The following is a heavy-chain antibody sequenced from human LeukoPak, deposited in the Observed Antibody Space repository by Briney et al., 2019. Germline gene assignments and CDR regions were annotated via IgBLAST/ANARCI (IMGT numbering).Heavy chain of an antibody. CDR3: AKDIAAAGLPDY. CDR1: GFTFSSYT. Sequence: GALRLSCAASGFTFSSYTMNWVRQAPGKGLEWVSYISSTSSTIYYADSVKGRFTISRDNAKNSLYLQMNSLRAEDTALYYCAKDIAAAGLPDYWGQGTLVTVSS. V-gene: IGHV3-48*01. CDR2: ISSTSSTI. D-gene: IGHD6-13*01. J-gene: IGHJ4*02.